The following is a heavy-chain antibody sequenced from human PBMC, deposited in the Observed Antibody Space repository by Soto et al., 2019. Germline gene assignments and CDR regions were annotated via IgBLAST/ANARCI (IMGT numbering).Heavy chain of an antibody. J-gene: IGHJ6*02. D-gene: IGHD3-22*01. V-gene: IGHV3-33*01. CDR2: IWYDGSNK. Sequence: GGSLRLSCAASGFTFSSYGMHWVRQAPGKGLEWVAVIWYDGSNKYYADSGKGRFTISRDNSKNTLYLHMNSLRAEDTAVYYCAREPDDDSSGYPPYCMDVWGQGTTVTVSS. CDR1: GFTFSSYG. CDR3: AREPDDDSSGYPPYCMDV.